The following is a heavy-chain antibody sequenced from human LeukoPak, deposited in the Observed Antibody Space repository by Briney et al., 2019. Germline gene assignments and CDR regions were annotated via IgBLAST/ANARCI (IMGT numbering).Heavy chain of an antibody. Sequence: SETLSLTCTVSGGSISSYYRSWIRQPPGKGLEWIGYIYYSGSTNYNSSLKSRVTISVDMSKKQFSLRLSSVTAADTAVYYCARVAERSGWFDPWRQPTLVTVPS. V-gene: IGHV4-59*01. CDR3: ARVAERSGWFDP. J-gene: IGHJ5*02. CDR1: GGSISSYY. CDR2: IYYSGST.